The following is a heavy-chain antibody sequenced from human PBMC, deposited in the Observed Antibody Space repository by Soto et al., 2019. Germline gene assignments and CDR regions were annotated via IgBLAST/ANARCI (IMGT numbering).Heavy chain of an antibody. D-gene: IGHD1-1*01. CDR3: ARSGDNYNSLDY. CDR2: SSNSGTFS. J-gene: IGHJ4*02. CDR1: GFTFSDYY. V-gene: IGHV3-11*06. Sequence: PGGSLRLSCEGSGFTFSDYYISWIRQAPGKGLEWISYSSNSGTFSRYADSVKGRFSISRDNTKNLLYLQMNGLRAEDTAVYYCARSGDNYNSLDYWGQGTQVTV.